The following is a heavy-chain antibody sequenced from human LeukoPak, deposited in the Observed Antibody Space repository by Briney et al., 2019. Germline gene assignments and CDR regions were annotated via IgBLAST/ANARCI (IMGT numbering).Heavy chain of an antibody. CDR3: AKDVAVDYYDSSGSAHDAFDI. CDR1: EYTFSNFW. CDR2: ISWNSGSI. D-gene: IGHD3-22*01. V-gene: IGHV3-9*01. Sequence: LRLSCVGCEYTFSNFWMTCVRQAPGKGLEWVSGISWNSGSIGYADSVKGRFTISRDNAKNSLYLQMNSLRAEDTALYYCAKDVAVDYYDSSGSAHDAFDIWGQGTMVTVSS. J-gene: IGHJ3*02.